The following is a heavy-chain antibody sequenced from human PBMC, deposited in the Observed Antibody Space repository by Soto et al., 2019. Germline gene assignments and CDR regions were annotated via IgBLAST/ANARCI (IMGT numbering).Heavy chain of an antibody. J-gene: IGHJ4*02. CDR3: TTDATTYYDILTGYYALVTLDDY. Sequence: PGGSLRLSCAASGFTFSSYCMHWVRQAPGKGLEWVAVISYDGSNKYYADSVKGRFTISRDNSKNTLYLQMNSLKTEDTAVYYCTTDATTYYDILTGYYALVTLDDYWGQGTLVTVSS. V-gene: IGHV3-30*03. D-gene: IGHD3-9*01. CDR1: GFTFSSYC. CDR2: ISYDGSNK.